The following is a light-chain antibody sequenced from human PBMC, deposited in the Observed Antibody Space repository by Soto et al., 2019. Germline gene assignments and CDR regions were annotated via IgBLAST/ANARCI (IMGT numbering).Light chain of an antibody. CDR1: QSISSW. V-gene: IGKV1-5*01. Sequence: DIQMTQSPSSLSASIGDRVTITCRASQSISSWLAWYQQKPGKAPKLLIYDASSLESGVPSRFSGSGSRTEFTLTISSLQPDDFATYYCQQYNSYSTSGQGTKVDIK. J-gene: IGKJ1*01. CDR2: DAS. CDR3: QQYNSYST.